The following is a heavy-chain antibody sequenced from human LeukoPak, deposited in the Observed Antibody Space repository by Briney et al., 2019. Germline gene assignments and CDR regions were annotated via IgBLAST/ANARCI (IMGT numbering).Heavy chain of an antibody. Sequence: SETLSLTCAVYGGSFSGYYWSWIRQPPGKGLEWIGEINHSGSTNYNPSLKSRVTISVDTSKNQFSLQLNSVTPEDTAVYYCARVYGSGSYWFDPWGQGTLVTVSS. V-gene: IGHV4-34*01. D-gene: IGHD3-10*01. CDR1: GGSFSGYY. CDR3: ARVYGSGSYWFDP. J-gene: IGHJ5*02. CDR2: INHSGST.